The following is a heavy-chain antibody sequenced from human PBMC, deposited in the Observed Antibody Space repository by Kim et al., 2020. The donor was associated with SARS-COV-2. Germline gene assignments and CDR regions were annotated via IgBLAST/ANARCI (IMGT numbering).Heavy chain of an antibody. Sequence: GGSLRLSCVASGFTFSSSWMHWVRQAPGKGLVWVSHINSDGGNTGYADSVRGRFTISRDNAKNTVYLQMNSLRAEDTALYYCAGDISHAAWFDPWGQGTLVTVSS. CDR3: AGDISHAAWFDP. J-gene: IGHJ5*02. V-gene: IGHV3-74*01. CDR2: INSDGGNT. D-gene: IGHD6-25*01. CDR1: GFTFSSSW.